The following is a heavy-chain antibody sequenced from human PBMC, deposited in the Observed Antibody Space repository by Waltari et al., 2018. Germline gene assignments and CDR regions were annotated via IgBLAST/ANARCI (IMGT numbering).Heavy chain of an antibody. CDR1: VFVFGSYA. V-gene: IGHV3-23*01. D-gene: IGHD1-7*01. CDR2: VRAKSDFT. CDR3: ARYISRGRELMS. Sequence: EVQLLESGGGLVQPGGSLRLSCVASVFVFGSYAMTWVRQAPGKVLEWVSGVRAKSDFTNYADSVKGRFTISRDNSKNTLYLQMNSLRVEDAALYYCARYISRGRELMSWGQGTLVTVSS. J-gene: IGHJ4*02.